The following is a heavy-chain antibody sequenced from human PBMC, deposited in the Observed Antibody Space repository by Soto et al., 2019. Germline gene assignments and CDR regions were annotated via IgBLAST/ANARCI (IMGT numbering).Heavy chain of an antibody. Sequence: GGSLRLSCAASGFTFSSYGMHWVRQAPGKGLEWVAVISYDGSNTHYADSVKGRVTISRDNSRKMLYLQMNSLRPDDTAVYYCVKDRSDTWSFDYWGQGTLVTVSS. CDR3: VKDRSDTWSFDY. J-gene: IGHJ4*02. V-gene: IGHV3-30*18. CDR2: ISYDGSNT. CDR1: GFTFSSYG. D-gene: IGHD2-8*02.